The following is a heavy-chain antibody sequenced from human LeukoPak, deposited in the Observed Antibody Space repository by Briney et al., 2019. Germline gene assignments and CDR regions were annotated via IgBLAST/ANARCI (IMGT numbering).Heavy chain of an antibody. CDR3: ATRPTNRDGYNFGAFDI. Sequence: SETPSLTCTVSGGSISSGGYYWSWIRQPPGKGLEWIGYIYHSGSTYYNPSLKSRVTISVDRSKNQFSLKLSSVTAADTAVYYCATRPTNRDGYNFGAFDIWGQGTMVTVSS. V-gene: IGHV4-30-2*01. D-gene: IGHD5-24*01. J-gene: IGHJ3*02. CDR1: GGSISSGGYY. CDR2: IYHSGST.